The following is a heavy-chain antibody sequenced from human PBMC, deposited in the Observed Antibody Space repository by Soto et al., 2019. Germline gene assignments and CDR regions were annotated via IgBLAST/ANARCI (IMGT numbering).Heavy chain of an antibody. Sequence: GESLKISCKGSGYIFTNYWIGWVRQMPGKGLEWMGIIYPGDSDTKYSPSFQGQVTISADKSINTAYLQWSSLKASDTAMYYCASLSRLEPRSAFDYWGQGTLVTVSS. CDR3: ASLSRLEPRSAFDY. D-gene: IGHD1-1*01. J-gene: IGHJ4*02. V-gene: IGHV5-51*01. CDR1: GYIFTNYW. CDR2: IYPGDSDT.